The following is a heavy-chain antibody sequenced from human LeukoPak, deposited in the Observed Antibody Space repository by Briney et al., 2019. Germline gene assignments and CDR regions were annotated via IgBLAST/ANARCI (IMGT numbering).Heavy chain of an antibody. J-gene: IGHJ4*02. D-gene: IGHD6-13*01. V-gene: IGHV4-39*01. CDR2: IYYSGST. CDR1: GGSISSSSYY. CDR3: ARQPSSWYWIFGYFDY. Sequence: ASETLSLTCTVSGGSISSSSYYWGWIRQPPGKGLEWIGSIYYSGSTYYNPSLKSRVTISVDTSKNQFSLKLSSVTAADTAVYYCARQPSSWYWIFGYFDYWGQGTLVTVSS.